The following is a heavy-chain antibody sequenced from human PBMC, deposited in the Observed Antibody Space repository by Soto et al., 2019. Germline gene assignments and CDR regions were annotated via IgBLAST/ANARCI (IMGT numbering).Heavy chain of an antibody. V-gene: IGHV4-30-4*01. CDR2: TYYSGST. CDR3: ARALIQRWPHYYYGMDV. Sequence: SETLSLTCTVSGGSISSGDYYWSWIRQPPGKGLEWIGYTYYSGSTYYNPSLESRVTISVDTSKNQFSLKLSSVTAADTAVYYCARALIQRWPHYYYGMDVWGQGTTVTVSS. CDR1: GGSISSGDYY. D-gene: IGHD3-16*01. J-gene: IGHJ6*02.